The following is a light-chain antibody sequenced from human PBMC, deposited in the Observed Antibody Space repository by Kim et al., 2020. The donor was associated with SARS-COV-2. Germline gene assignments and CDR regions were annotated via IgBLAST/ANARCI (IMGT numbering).Light chain of an antibody. CDR1: SLGRYY. CDR3: NSRDSSGNHVV. J-gene: IGLJ2*01. CDR2: GKN. Sequence: ALGQTVRITCQGDSLGRYYASWYQQKPGQAPVLVIYGKNNRPSGIPDRFSGSSSGNTASLTITGAQAEDEADYYCNSRDSSGNHVVFGGGTQLTVL. V-gene: IGLV3-19*01.